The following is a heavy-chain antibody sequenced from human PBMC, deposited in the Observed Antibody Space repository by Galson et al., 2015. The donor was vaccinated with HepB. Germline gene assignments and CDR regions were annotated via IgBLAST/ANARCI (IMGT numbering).Heavy chain of an antibody. CDR2: ISAYNGNT. V-gene: IGHV1-18*04. CDR1: GYTFTSYG. Sequence: SVKVSCKASGYTFTSYGISWVRQAPGQGLEWMGWISAYNGNTNYAQKLQGRVTMTTDTSTSTAYMELRSLRSDDRAVYYCARVIAPTVAGKNYYYYGMDVWGQGTPVTVPS. J-gene: IGHJ6*02. CDR3: ARVIAPTVAGKNYYYYGMDV. D-gene: IGHD6-19*01.